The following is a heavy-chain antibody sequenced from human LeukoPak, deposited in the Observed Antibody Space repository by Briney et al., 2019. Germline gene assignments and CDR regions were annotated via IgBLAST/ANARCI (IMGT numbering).Heavy chain of an antibody. CDR2: ISDGGIKT. CDR1: GISFSSHA. V-gene: IGHV3-23*01. D-gene: IGHD7-27*01. J-gene: IGHJ3*02. Sequence: GGSLRLSCAASGISFSSHATSWVRQVPGKGLEWVSAISDGGIKTYYADSVKGRFTISRDNSKNTLFLQMNSLRAEDSATYYCAKDPLGIGPAFDIWGQGTMVSVSS. CDR3: AKDPLGIGPAFDI.